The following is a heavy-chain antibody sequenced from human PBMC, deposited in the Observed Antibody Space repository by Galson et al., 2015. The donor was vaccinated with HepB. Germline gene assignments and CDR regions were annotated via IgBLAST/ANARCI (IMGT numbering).Heavy chain of an antibody. CDR1: GYTFSSYS. V-gene: IGHV1-18*01. D-gene: IGHD2-15*01. Sequence: SVKVSCKASGYTFSSYSITWVRQAPGQGLEWMGRISPHNGYTTYAQKFQGRVTMTTDASTSTAYMEVRRLRSDDTAVYYCAGGGYVLMVGATQNNWFDPWGQGTLVTVSS. J-gene: IGHJ5*02. CDR2: ISPHNGYT. CDR3: AGGGYVLMVGATQNNWFDP.